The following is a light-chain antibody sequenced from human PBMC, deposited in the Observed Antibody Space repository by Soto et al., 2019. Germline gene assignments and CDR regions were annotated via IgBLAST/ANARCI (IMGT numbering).Light chain of an antibody. Sequence: DIQMTQSPSSVSASVGNRVTITCRASQNINSWLAWYQQKPGKAPKLLIYGTSSLQSGVPSRFSGSGSGTDFTLTISSLQPEDCANYYCQQTDNFPLTFGGGTKIEIK. CDR3: QQTDNFPLT. CDR1: QNINSW. CDR2: GTS. J-gene: IGKJ4*01. V-gene: IGKV1-12*01.